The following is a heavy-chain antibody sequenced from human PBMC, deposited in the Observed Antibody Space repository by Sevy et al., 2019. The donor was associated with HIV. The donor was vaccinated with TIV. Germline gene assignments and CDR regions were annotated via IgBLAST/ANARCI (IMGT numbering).Heavy chain of an antibody. Sequence: SETLSLTYTVSGGSISSYYWSWIRQPPGKGLEWIGYIYYSGSTNYNPSLKSRVTISVDTSKNQFSLKLSSVTAADTAVYYCARESWDCSSTSCYSSFDYWGQGTLVTVSS. CDR2: IYYSGST. CDR3: ARESWDCSSTSCYSSFDY. D-gene: IGHD2-2*01. V-gene: IGHV4-59*01. CDR1: GGSISSYY. J-gene: IGHJ4*02.